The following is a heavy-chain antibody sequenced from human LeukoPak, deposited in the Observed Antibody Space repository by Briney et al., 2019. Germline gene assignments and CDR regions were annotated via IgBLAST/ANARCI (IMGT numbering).Heavy chain of an antibody. J-gene: IGHJ4*02. CDR2: IYHSGNT. D-gene: IGHD5-18*01. CDR3: ARHRTNTAMAADY. CDR1: GYSISSGYY. V-gene: IGHV4-38-2*02. Sequence: SETLSLTCTVSGYSISSGYYWGWIRQPPGKGLEWIANIYHSGNTYYNPSLKSRVTISVDTSRNQFSLKLSSVTAADTAVYYCARHRTNTAMAADYWGQGTLVTVSS.